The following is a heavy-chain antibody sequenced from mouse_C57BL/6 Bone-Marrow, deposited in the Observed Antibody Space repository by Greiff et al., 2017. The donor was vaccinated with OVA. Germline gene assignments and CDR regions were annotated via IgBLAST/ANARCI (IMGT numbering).Heavy chain of an antibody. CDR2: IDPETGGT. Sequence: SGAELVRPGASVTLSCKASGYTFTDYEMHWVKQTPVHGLEWIGAIDPETGGTAYNQKFKGKAILTADKSSSTAYMELRSLTSEDSAVYYCTRYDGYYDYFDYWGQGTTLTGSS. CDR3: TRYDGYYDYFDY. D-gene: IGHD2-3*01. CDR1: GYTFTDYE. V-gene: IGHV1-15*01. J-gene: IGHJ2*01.